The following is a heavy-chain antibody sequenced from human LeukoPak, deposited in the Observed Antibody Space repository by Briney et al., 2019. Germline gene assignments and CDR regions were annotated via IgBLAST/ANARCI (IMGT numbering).Heavy chain of an antibody. CDR1: GGSFSGYY. CDR3: ARANSYDSSGHHYEFDY. Sequence: PSETLSLTCAVYGGSFSGYYWSWIRQPPGKGLEWIGEINHSGSTNYNPSLKSRVTISVDTSKNQFSLKLSSVTAADTAVYYCARANSYDSSGHHYEFDYWGQGTLVTVSS. D-gene: IGHD3-22*01. V-gene: IGHV4-34*01. J-gene: IGHJ4*02. CDR2: INHSGST.